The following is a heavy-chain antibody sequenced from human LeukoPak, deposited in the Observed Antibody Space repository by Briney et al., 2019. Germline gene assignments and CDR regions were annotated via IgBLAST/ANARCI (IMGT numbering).Heavy chain of an antibody. V-gene: IGHV3-30*18. Sequence: GGSLRLSCAASGFTFSSYGMHWVRQAPGKGLEWVAVLSYDGSDKYYADSVKGRFTISRDNSKNTLYLQMNSLRAEDTAVYYCAKEGRRVGVNEWVYWGQGTLVTVSS. CDR3: AKEGRRVGVNEWVY. CDR1: GFTFSSYG. J-gene: IGHJ4*02. CDR2: LSYDGSDK. D-gene: IGHD1-26*01.